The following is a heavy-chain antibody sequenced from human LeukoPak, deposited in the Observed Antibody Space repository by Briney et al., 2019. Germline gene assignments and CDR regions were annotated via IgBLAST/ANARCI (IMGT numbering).Heavy chain of an antibody. CDR1: GFTFSTYN. D-gene: IGHD3-10*01. CDR3: ARDRYYASGSYNWFDP. V-gene: IGHV3-21*04. J-gene: IGHJ5*02. CDR2: ISSSSSYI. Sequence: PGGPLRLSCAASGFTFSTYNMNWVRQAPGKGLEWVSSISSSSSYIYYADSVKGRFTISRDDAENSLYLQMNSLRAEDTAVYYCARDRYYASGSYNWFDPWGQGTLVTVSS.